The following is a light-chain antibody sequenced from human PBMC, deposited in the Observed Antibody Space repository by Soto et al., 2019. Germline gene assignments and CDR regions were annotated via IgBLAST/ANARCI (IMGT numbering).Light chain of an antibody. J-gene: IGLJ2*01. CDR3: GAWDGSLNNQV. Sequence: QSVLTQPPSVSAAPGQTVTISCSGSSSNIGNNYVSWYQQLPGTAPKLLIYDNDKRPSGIPDRFSGSKSGTSATLGITGLQTGDEADYYCGAWDGSLNNQVFGGGTKLTVL. CDR2: DND. CDR1: SSNIGNNY. V-gene: IGLV1-51*01.